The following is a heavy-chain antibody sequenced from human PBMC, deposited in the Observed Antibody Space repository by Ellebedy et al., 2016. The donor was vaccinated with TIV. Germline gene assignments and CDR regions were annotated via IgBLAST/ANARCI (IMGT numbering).Heavy chain of an antibody. CDR1: GGSFSGYY. V-gene: IGHV4-34*01. Sequence: MPSETLSLTCAVYGGSFSGYYWSWIRQPPGKGLEWIGEINHSGSTKNNPSLKSRVTILVDTSKNQFSLNLRSVTAADTAVYYCAREVIFVTSLGDAFDIWGQGAMVIVSS. CDR3: AREVIFVTSLGDAFDI. CDR2: INHSGST. J-gene: IGHJ3*02. D-gene: IGHD2-21*02.